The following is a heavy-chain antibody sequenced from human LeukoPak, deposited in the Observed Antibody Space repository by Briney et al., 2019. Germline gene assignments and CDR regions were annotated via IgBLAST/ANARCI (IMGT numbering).Heavy chain of an antibody. Sequence: GGSLRLSCAASGFTFSIYAMSWVRQAPGKGLQWVSSITSRGESTLYVDSVKGRLTITRDNSENTLYLRMHSLRAEDTAVYYCARDRPNYYGSDGHYYRRDGDYWGRGTLVSVSS. D-gene: IGHD3-22*01. CDR3: ARDRPNYYGSDGHYYRRDGDY. V-gene: IGHV3-23*01. CDR2: ITSRGEST. J-gene: IGHJ4*02. CDR1: GFTFSIYA.